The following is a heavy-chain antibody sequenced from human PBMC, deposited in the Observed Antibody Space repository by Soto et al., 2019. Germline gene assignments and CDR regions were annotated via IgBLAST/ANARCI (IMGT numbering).Heavy chain of an antibody. D-gene: IGHD1-26*01. CDR3: VKEHSGGSPPDFDY. Sequence: EVQLVESGGGLVQPGGSLRLSCSASGFTFSSYAMHWVRQAPGKGLEYVSAISSNGGSTYYADSVKGRFTISRDNSKNTLYLPMSSLGAEDTAVYYCVKEHSGGSPPDFDYWGQGTLVTVSS. CDR2: ISSNGGST. CDR1: GFTFSSYA. V-gene: IGHV3-64D*06. J-gene: IGHJ4*02.